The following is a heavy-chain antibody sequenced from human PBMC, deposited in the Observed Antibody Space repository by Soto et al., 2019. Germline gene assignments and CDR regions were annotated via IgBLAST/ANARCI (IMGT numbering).Heavy chain of an antibody. CDR1: GDSVSSNSAA. CDR2: TYYRSKWYN. D-gene: IGHD3-10*01. Sequence: PSQTLSLTCAISGDSVSSNSAAWNWIRQSPSRGLEWLGRTYYRSKWYNDYAVSVKSRITINPDTSKNQFSLQLNSVTPEDTAVYYCARDTPHTYYYGSGSYWKKANWFDPWGQGTLVTVSS. V-gene: IGHV6-1*01. J-gene: IGHJ5*02. CDR3: ARDTPHTYYYGSGSYWKKANWFDP.